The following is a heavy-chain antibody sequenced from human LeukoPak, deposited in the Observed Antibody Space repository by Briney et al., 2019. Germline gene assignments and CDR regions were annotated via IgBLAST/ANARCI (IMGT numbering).Heavy chain of an antibody. CDR1: GYTFTSYD. CDR3: ARMGKYYYDSSGYYTPFDY. CDR2: MNPNSGNT. Sequence: GASVKVSCKASGYTFTSYDINWVRQATGQGLEWMGWMNPNSGNTGYAQKFQGRVTMTRITSISTAYMELSSLRSEDTAVYYCARMGKYYYDSSGYYTPFDYWGQGTLVTVSS. D-gene: IGHD3-22*01. V-gene: IGHV1-8*01. J-gene: IGHJ4*02.